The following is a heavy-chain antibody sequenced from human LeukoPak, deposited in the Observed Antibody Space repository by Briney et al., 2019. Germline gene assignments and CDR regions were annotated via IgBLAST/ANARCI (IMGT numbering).Heavy chain of an antibody. D-gene: IGHD3-22*01. V-gene: IGHV1-2*02. Sequence: ASVKVSCKASGYTFTGYYMHWVRQAPGQGLEWMGWINPNSGGTNYAQKFQGRVTMTTDTSTSTAYMELRSLRSDDTAVYYCARDWYYYDSSGPRAFDIWGQGTMVTVSS. J-gene: IGHJ3*02. CDR1: GYTFTGYY. CDR2: INPNSGGT. CDR3: ARDWYYYDSSGPRAFDI.